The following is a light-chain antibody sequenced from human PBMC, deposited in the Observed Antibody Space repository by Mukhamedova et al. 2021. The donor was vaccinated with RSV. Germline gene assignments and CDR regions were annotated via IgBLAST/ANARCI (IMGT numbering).Light chain of an antibody. CDR2: DAS. V-gene: IGKV1-27*01. CDR3: QKYDHAPRT. J-gene: IGKJ1*01. Sequence: QWYQRRVHGLLIYDASTLLSGVPPRFSGSGSGTAFTLTINSLQPEDVATYYCQKYDHAPRTFGQGTKVEIK.